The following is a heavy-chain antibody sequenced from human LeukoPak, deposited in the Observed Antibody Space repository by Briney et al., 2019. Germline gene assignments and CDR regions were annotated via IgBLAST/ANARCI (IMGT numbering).Heavy chain of an antibody. J-gene: IGHJ5*02. V-gene: IGHV3-9*01. D-gene: IGHD6-19*01. CDR3: ARDWGQLAGTPNWFDP. Sequence: GRSLRLSCAASGFTFDDYAMHWVRQAPGKGLEWVSGISWNSGSIGYADSVKGRFTISRDNSKNTLYLQMNSLRAEDTAVYYCARDWGQLAGTPNWFDPWGQGTLVTVSS. CDR1: GFTFDDYA. CDR2: ISWNSGSI.